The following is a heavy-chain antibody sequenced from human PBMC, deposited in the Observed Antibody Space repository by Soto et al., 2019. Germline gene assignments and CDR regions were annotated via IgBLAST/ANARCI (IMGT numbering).Heavy chain of an antibody. CDR3: ARARRSSWSYFDY. V-gene: IGHV4-4*02. J-gene: IGHJ4*02. Sequence: SETLSLTCAVSGDSISSSNWWSWVRQPPGKGLEWIGEIYHSGSTNYNPSLKSRVTISVDKSKNQFSLKLSSVTAADTAVYYCARARRSSWSYFDYWGQGTLVTVSS. D-gene: IGHD6-13*01. CDR1: GDSISSSNW. CDR2: IYHSGST.